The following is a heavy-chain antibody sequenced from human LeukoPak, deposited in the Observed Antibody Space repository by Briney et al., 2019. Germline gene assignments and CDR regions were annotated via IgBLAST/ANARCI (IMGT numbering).Heavy chain of an antibody. CDR1: GGSISSYY. CDR3: ARHIYVLILDD. V-gene: IGHV4-59*01. J-gene: IGHJ4*02. CDR2: IYYSGST. Sequence: KPSETLSLTCTVSGGSISSYYWSWIRQPPGKGLEWIGYIYYSGSTNYNPSLKSRVTISVDTSKNQFSLKLSSVTAADTAVYYCARHIYVLILDDWVQETLVTDCS. D-gene: IGHD3-16*01.